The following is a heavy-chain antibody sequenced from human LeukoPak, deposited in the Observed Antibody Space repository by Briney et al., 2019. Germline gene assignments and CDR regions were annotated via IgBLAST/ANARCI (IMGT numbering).Heavy chain of an antibody. CDR2: INPNSGGT. CDR1: GYTFTGYY. V-gene: IGHV1-2*02. CDR3: ARGREDIVAIVKYDSSGYYGDAFDY. Sequence: ASVKVSCKASGYTFTGYYMHWVRQAPGQGLEWMGWINPNSGGTNYAQKFQGRVTMTRDTSISTAYMELSRLRSDDTAVYYCARGREDIVAIVKYDSSGYYGDAFDYWGQGTLVTVSS. J-gene: IGHJ4*02. D-gene: IGHD3-22*01.